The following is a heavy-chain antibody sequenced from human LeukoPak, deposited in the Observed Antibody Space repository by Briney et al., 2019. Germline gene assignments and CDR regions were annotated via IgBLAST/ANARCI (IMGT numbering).Heavy chain of an antibody. CDR2: ISYDGSNK. Sequence: GGSLRLSCAASGFTFSSYAMHWVRQAPGKGLEWVAVISYDGSNKYYADSVKGRFTTSRDNSKNTLYLQMNSLRAEDTAVYYCARLYRVAAAGANAFDIWGQGTMVTVSS. CDR1: GFTFSSYA. CDR3: ARLYRVAAAGANAFDI. D-gene: IGHD6-13*01. V-gene: IGHV3-30-3*01. J-gene: IGHJ3*02.